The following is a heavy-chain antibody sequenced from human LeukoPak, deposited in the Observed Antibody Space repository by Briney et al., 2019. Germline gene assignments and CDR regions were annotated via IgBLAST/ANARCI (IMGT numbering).Heavy chain of an antibody. Sequence: ASVKVSCKASGYTFTGYYMHWVRQAPGQGLEWMGWMNPNSGNTGYAQKFQGRVTMTRNTSISTAYLVLSSLRSEDTAVYYCARLGTPTYYDFWSGTTYYYYYMDVWGNGTTVTVSS. CDR1: GYTFTGYY. CDR3: ARLGTPTYYDFWSGTTYYYYYMDV. J-gene: IGHJ6*03. V-gene: IGHV1-8*02. D-gene: IGHD3-3*01. CDR2: MNPNSGNT.